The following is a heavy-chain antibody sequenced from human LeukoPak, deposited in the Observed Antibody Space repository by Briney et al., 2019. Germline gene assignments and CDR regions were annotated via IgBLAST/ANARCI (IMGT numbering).Heavy chain of an antibody. CDR3: ARAFVWYARRGPPVH. J-gene: IGHJ4*02. CDR2: IIPIFGTA. Sequence: GASVKVSCKASGGTFSSYAISWVRQAPGQGLEWMGGIIPIFGTANYAQKFQGRVTITADESTSTAYMELSSLRSEDMAVYYCARAFVWYARRGPPVHWGQGTLVNVSS. V-gene: IGHV1-69*13. D-gene: IGHD2-8*01. CDR1: GGTFSSYA.